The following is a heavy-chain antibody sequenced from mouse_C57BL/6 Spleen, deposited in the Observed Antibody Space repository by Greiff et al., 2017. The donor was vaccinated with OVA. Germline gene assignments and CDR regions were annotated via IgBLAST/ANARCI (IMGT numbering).Heavy chain of an antibody. J-gene: IGHJ3*01. Sequence: EVKLMESGGGLVKPGGSLKLSCAASGFTFSSYTLSWVRPTPEKRLEWVATISGGGGNTYYPDSVKGRFTISRDNAKNTLYLQMSSLRSEDTALYYCARHRTGTGFAYWGQGTLVTVSA. CDR2: ISGGGGNT. CDR1: GFTFSSYT. CDR3: ARHRTGTGFAY. D-gene: IGHD4-1*01. V-gene: IGHV5-9*01.